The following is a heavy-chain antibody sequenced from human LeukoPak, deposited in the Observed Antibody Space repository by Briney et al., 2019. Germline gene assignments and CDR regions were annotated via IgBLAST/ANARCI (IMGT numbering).Heavy chain of an antibody. J-gene: IGHJ3*02. V-gene: IGHV4-34*01. CDR1: GGSFSGYY. D-gene: IGHD2-15*01. CDR3: ARRAELRYCSGGSCYVGAFDI. Sequence: SETLSLTCAVYGGSFSGYYWSWIRQPPGKGLEWIGEINHRGSTNYNPSLKSRVTISVDTSKNQFSLKLSSVTAADTAVYYCARRAELRYCSGGSCYVGAFDIWGQGTMATVSS. CDR2: INHRGST.